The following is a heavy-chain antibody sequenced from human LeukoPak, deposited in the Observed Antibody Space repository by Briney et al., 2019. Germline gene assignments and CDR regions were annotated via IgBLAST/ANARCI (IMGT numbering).Heavy chain of an antibody. CDR2: INPSGGST. Sequence: ASVKVSCKASGYTFISYYMHWVRQAPGQGLEWMGIINPSGGSTSYAQKFQGRVPMNRDKSTSTVYMELSSLRSEDTAVYYCARSYCSGGSCYFLDYWGQGTLVTVSS. V-gene: IGHV1-46*01. D-gene: IGHD2-15*01. CDR1: GYTFISYY. CDR3: ARSYCSGGSCYFLDY. J-gene: IGHJ4*02.